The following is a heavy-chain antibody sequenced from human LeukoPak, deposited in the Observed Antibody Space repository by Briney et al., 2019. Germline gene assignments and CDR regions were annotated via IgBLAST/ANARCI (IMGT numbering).Heavy chain of an antibody. J-gene: IGHJ3*02. CDR3: ARETNLLLRGSAFDI. CDR2: ISSSSNYI. V-gene: IGHV3-21*01. CDR1: GFTFSSYS. Sequence: GGSLRLSCAASGFTFSSYSMNWVRQAPGKGLEWVSSISSSSNYIYYADSVKGRFAISRDNAKNSLYLQMNSLRAEDTAVYYCARETNLLLRGSAFDIWGQGTMVTVSS. D-gene: IGHD1-26*01.